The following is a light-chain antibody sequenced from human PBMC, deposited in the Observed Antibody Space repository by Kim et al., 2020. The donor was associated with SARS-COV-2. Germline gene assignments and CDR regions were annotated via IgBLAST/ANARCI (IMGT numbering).Light chain of an antibody. J-gene: IGLJ3*02. Sequence: SGAPGQRVTISCSGRSSTYVYWFQQLPQTAPKLLIHRNNQRPSGVPDRFSGSKSGTSASLAITGLRSEDEADYYCAAWDDSLGAWVFAGGTKLTVL. CDR1: SSTY. V-gene: IGLV1-47*01. CDR3: AAWDDSLGAWV. CDR2: RNN.